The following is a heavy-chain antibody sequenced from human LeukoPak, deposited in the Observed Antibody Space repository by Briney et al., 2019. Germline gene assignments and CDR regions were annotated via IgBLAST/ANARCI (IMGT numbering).Heavy chain of an antibody. CDR3: ARVRVGTTNYFDY. CDR2: ITSPVGHI. CDR1: GFTFSTYS. V-gene: IGHV3-21*01. J-gene: IGHJ4*02. D-gene: IGHD1-26*01. Sequence: GGSLRLSCAASGFTFSTYSMNWVRQAPGKGLEWVSSITSPVGHIYYADSLKGRITISRDNAKNSLCLQMDSLRAEDTAVYYCARVRVGTTNYFDYWGQGTLVTVSS.